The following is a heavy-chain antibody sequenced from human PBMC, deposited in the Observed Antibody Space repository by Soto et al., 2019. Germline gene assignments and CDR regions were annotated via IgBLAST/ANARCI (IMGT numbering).Heavy chain of an antibody. CDR3: ARDDFYGSGSYHYYYYGMDV. CDR1: GYTFTSYY. CDR2: INPSGGST. J-gene: IGHJ6*02. V-gene: IGHV1-46*03. D-gene: IGHD3-10*01. Sequence: ASVKVSCKASGYTFTSYYMHWVRQAPGQGLEWMGIINPSGGSTSYAQKYQGRVTMTRDTSTSTVYMKLSSLKSEDTAVYYCARDDFYGSGSYHYYYYGMDVWGQGTTVTVSS.